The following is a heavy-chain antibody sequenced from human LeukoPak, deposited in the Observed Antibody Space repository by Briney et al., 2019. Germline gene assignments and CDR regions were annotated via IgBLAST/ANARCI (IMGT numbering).Heavy chain of an antibody. CDR1: GFTFSSYA. V-gene: IGHV3-23*01. CDR3: AKAPRYSGSYYTFDY. CDR2: ISGSGGST. J-gene: IGHJ4*02. D-gene: IGHD1-26*01. Sequence: PGGSLRLSCAASGFTFSSYAMSWVRQAPGKGLEWVSAISGSGGSTYYADSVKGRFTISRDNSKNTLYTQMNSLRAEDTAVYYCAKAPRYSGSYYTFDYWGQGTLVTVSS.